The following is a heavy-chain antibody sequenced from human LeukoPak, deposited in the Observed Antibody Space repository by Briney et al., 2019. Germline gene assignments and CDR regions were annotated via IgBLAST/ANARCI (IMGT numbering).Heavy chain of an antibody. J-gene: IGHJ4*02. Sequence: SETLSLTCTVSGGSISSSSYYWGWIRQPPGKGLEWIGSIYYSGSTYYNPSLKSRVTISVDTSKNQFSLKLSSVTAADTAVYYCARRRSSSRSLDYWGQGTLVTVSS. D-gene: IGHD6-13*01. CDR1: GGSISSSSYY. CDR3: ARRRSSSRSLDY. V-gene: IGHV4-39*07. CDR2: IYYSGST.